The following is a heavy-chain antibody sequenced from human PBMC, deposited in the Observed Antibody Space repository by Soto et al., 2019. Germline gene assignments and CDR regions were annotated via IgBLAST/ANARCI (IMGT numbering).Heavy chain of an antibody. D-gene: IGHD2-15*01. CDR2: IIPIFGTA. J-gene: IGHJ4*02. CDR1: GGTFSSYA. CDR3: ARGYCSGGSCYSRPFDY. Sequence: GASVKVSCKASGGTFSSYATSWVRQAPGQGLEWMGGIIPIFGTANYAQKFQGRVTITADESTSTAYMELSSLRSEDTAVYYCARGYCSGGSCYSRPFDYWGQGTLVTVSS. V-gene: IGHV1-69*13.